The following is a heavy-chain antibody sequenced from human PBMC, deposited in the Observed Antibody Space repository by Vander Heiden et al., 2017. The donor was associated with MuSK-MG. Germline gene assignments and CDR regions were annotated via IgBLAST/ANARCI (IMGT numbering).Heavy chain of an antibody. J-gene: IGHJ4*02. CDR3: AKDGGAVAGTGPFDY. V-gene: IGHV3-9*01. Sequence: EVQLVESGGGLVQPGRSLRLSCAASGFTFDDYAMHWVRQAPGKGREWVSGISWNSGSIGYADSVKGRFTISRDNAKNSLYLQMNSLRAEDTALYYCAKDGGAVAGTGPFDYWGQGTLVTVSS. CDR1: GFTFDDYA. CDR2: ISWNSGSI. D-gene: IGHD6-19*01.